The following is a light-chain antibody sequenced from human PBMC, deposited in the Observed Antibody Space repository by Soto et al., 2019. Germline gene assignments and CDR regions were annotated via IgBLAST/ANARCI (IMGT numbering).Light chain of an antibody. V-gene: IGKV3-15*01. J-gene: IGKJ5*01. CDR1: QSVSSN. Sequence: LTQAAASMTVYPGERATLSCRASQSVSSNLAWFQQKPGQAPRLLIYGAFNRATGIPARFSGSGSGTEFALTISSLQPEDFATYYCQQCNNYPHMVTFCHVRLLAVK. CDR3: QQCNNYPHMVT. CDR2: GAF.